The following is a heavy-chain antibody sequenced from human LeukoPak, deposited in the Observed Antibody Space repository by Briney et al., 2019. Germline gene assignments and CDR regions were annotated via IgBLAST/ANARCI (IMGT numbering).Heavy chain of an antibody. Sequence: GGSLRLSCAASGFTFSSYEMNWVRQAPGKGLEWVSYVSSSGTTIYYADSVKGRFTVSRDNAKNSLYLQMNSLRVEDTAVYYCARQVASGFDPWGQGTLVTVSS. J-gene: IGHJ5*02. V-gene: IGHV3-48*03. CDR1: GFTFSSYE. CDR3: ARQVASGFDP. CDR2: VSSSGTTI.